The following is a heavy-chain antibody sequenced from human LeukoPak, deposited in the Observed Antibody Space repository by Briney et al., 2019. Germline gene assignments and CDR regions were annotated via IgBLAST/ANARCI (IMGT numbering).Heavy chain of an antibody. V-gene: IGHV1-18*01. CDR3: ARASYDSSGYYYDAFDI. CDR2: ISAYNGNT. J-gene: IGHJ3*02. Sequence: ASVTVSCKASGYTFTSYGISWVRQAPGQGLEWMGWISAYNGNTNYAQKLQGRVTMTTDTSTSTAYMELRSLRSDDTAVYYCARASYDSSGYYYDAFDIWGQGTMVTVSS. D-gene: IGHD3-22*01. CDR1: GYTFTSYG.